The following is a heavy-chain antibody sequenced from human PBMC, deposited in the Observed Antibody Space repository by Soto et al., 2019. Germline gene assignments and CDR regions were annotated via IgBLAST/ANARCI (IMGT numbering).Heavy chain of an antibody. D-gene: IGHD3-3*01. Sequence: SETLSLTCNVSCGTISSGGYYCSWIRQHPGKGLEWMGDIYSCGSPFYNPSLKSRVTISVDTSKNQFSLKLSSVTAADAAVYYCPRVSYYDFWSGPLDYWAQGTLVPVSS. V-gene: IGHV4-31*03. CDR1: CGTISSGGYY. CDR2: IYSCGSP. CDR3: PRVSYYDFWSGPLDY. J-gene: IGHJ4*02.